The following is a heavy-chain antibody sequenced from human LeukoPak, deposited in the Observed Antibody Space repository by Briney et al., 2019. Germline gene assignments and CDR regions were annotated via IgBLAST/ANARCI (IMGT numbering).Heavy chain of an antibody. CDR1: GGSISSGDYY. Sequence: SQTLSLTCTVSGGSISSGDYYWSWIRQPPGKGLGWIGYIYYSGSTYYNPSLKSRVTISVDTSKNQFYLKLSSVTAADTAVYYCARDAHWGLGWFDPWGQGTLVTVSS. D-gene: IGHD7-27*01. CDR3: ARDAHWGLGWFDP. J-gene: IGHJ5*02. CDR2: IYYSGST. V-gene: IGHV4-30-4*08.